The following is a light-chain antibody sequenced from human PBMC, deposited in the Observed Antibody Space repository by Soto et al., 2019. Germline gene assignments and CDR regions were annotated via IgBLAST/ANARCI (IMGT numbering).Light chain of an antibody. CDR1: SSNIGAGYD. V-gene: IGLV1-40*01. J-gene: IGLJ1*01. CDR2: GNT. Sequence: QSVLTQPPSVSGAPGQRVTISCTGSSSNIGAGYDVHWYQHVPGRAPKLLISGNTNRPSGVPDRFSGSRSDTSASLAITGLQAEDEADYYCHSYDTSLSGSCVFGTGTKLTVL. CDR3: HSYDTSLSGSCV.